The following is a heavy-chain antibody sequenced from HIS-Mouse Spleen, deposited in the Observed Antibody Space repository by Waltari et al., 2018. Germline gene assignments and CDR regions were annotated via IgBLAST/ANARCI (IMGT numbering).Heavy chain of an antibody. D-gene: IGHD6-13*01. Sequence: QLQLQESGPGLVKPSEPLSLTCTVPGGSLSSSRYYSGRIRQPPGKGLEWIGSIYYRGITYYNPSLKSRVTISVDTSKNQFSLKLSSVTAADTAVYYCAREIPYSSSWYDWYFDLWGRGTLVTVSS. CDR1: GGSLSSSRYY. J-gene: IGHJ2*01. CDR2: IYYRGIT. CDR3: AREIPYSSSWYDWYFDL. V-gene: IGHV4-39*07.